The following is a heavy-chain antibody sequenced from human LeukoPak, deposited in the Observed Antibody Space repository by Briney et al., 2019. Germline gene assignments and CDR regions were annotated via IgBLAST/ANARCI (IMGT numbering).Heavy chain of an antibody. J-gene: IGHJ4*02. CDR3: LRAEDTAVYYCAKGGIAAGFDY. CDR2: IRYDGSNK. D-gene: IGHD6-13*01. CDR1: GFTFSSYC. Sequence: AGSLRLSCAASGFTFSSYCMHWVRQAPGKGLEWVAFIRYDGSNKYYADSVQGRFTISRDNSKNTLYLQMNSLRAEGSLEMNSLRAEDTAVYYCAKGGIAAGFDYWGQGTLVTVSS. V-gene: IGHV3-30*02.